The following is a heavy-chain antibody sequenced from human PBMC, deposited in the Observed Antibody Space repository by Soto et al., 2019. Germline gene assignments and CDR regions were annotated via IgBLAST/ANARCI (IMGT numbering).Heavy chain of an antibody. D-gene: IGHD3-9*01. CDR3: AKGGELRYFDWLIGSAFDI. J-gene: IGHJ3*02. CDR1: GFTFGPFW. Sequence: GGSLRLSCAASGFTFGPFWMHWVRQAPGKGLVWLSHINSDGSTIVYADSVKGRFTISRDNAKNSLYLQMNSLRAEDTAVYYCAKGGELRYFDWLIGSAFDIWGQGTMVTV. CDR2: INSDGSTI. V-gene: IGHV3-74*01.